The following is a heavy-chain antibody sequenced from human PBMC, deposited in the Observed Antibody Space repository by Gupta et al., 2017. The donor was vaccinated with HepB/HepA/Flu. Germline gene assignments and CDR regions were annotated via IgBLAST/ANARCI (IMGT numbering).Heavy chain of an antibody. CDR1: GSTFSDYG. CDR3: ARDNVSRRYLTVPRSWFDT. CDR2: ISGYNEDT. V-gene: IGHV1-18*01. J-gene: IGHJ5*02. D-gene: IGHD2-8*01. Sequence: QVQLVQSETELVQPGASVKVSCKASGSTFSDYGISWVRQAPGQGLEWVGWISGYNEDTNYAQKFQGRVTMTTDSSTNTAFLELRSLRSDDTAFYYCARDNVSRRYLTVPRSWFDTWGQGTLVTVSS.